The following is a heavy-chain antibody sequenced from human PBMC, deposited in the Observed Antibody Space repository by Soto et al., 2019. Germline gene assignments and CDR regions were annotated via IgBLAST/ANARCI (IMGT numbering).Heavy chain of an antibody. J-gene: IGHJ4*02. D-gene: IGHD3-10*01. CDR3: TRAAWFPYLSFY. CDR2: ISSSGSTA. Sequence: LRLSCAASGFTFSRFELHWVRQAPGKGLEWISYISSSGSTAYYASSVEGRFTISRDNANNSVYLQMESLRAEDTALYYCTRAAWFPYLSFYWGQGALVTVSS. V-gene: IGHV3-48*03. CDR1: GFTFSRFE.